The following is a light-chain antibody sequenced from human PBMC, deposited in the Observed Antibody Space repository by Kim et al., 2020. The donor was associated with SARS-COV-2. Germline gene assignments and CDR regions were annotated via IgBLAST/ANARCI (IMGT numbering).Light chain of an antibody. V-gene: IGKV2-28*01. Sequence: DIVMTQSPLSLPVTPGEPASISCRSSQSLLHRSGYNYLDWYLQKPGQSPQLLIYLGSNRASGVPDRFSGSGSGTDFTLKISRVGAEDVGVYYCMQALQTPYSFGQGTKLEI. CDR1: QSLLHRSGYNY. CDR2: LGS. CDR3: MQALQTPYS. J-gene: IGKJ2*01.